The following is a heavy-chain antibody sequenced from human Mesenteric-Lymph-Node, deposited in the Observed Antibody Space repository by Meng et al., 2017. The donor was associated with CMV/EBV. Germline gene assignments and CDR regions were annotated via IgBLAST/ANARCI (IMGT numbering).Heavy chain of an antibody. CDR2: INHSGST. CDR3: ARGSSYDILTGYFDY. Sequence: QGQLHPLGAGLFEPSETLSVTCAVYGGSFSGYYWNWIRQSPEKGLEWIGEINHSGSTTYNPSFTSRIIISVDTSTNQISLNMSSVTAADTAVYYCARGSSYDILTGYFDYWGQGALVTVSS. D-gene: IGHD3-9*01. V-gene: IGHV4-34*01. J-gene: IGHJ4*02. CDR1: GGSFSGYY.